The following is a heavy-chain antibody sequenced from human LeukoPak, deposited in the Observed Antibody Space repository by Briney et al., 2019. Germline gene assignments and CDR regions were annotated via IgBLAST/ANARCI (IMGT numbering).Heavy chain of an antibody. J-gene: IGHJ4*02. CDR1: GFTFSSYS. CDR3: ARDLEQQLGFDY. D-gene: IGHD6-13*01. Sequence: GGSLRLSXAASGFTFSSYSMNWVRQAPGKGLEWVSSISSSSSYIYYADSVKGRFTISRDNAKNSLYLQMNSLRAEDTAVYYCARDLEQQLGFDYWGQGTLVTVSS. V-gene: IGHV3-21*01. CDR2: ISSSSSYI.